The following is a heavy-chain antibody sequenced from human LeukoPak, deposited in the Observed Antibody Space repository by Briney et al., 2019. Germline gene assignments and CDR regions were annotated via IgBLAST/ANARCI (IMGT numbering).Heavy chain of an antibody. V-gene: IGHV1-2*02. D-gene: IGHD4-17*01. Sequence: GASVKVSCKASGYTFTGYYMHWVRQAPGQGLEWMGWINPNSGGTNYAQKFQGRVTMTRDTSISTAYMELSRLRSDDTAVYYCARRIRTNYGDYVEYDYWGQGTLVTVSS. CDR2: INPNSGGT. CDR1: GYTFTGYY. CDR3: ARRIRTNYGDYVEYDY. J-gene: IGHJ4*02.